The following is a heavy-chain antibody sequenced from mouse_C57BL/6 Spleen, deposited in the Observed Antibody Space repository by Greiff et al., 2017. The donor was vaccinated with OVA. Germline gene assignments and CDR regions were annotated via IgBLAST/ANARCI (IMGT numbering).Heavy chain of an antibody. CDR2: IYPGDGDT. V-gene: IGHV1-82*01. D-gene: IGHD2-3*01. CDR3: ARPLIYDGYDWYFDV. Sequence: QVQLQQSGPELVKPGASVKISCKASGYAFSSSWMNWVKQRPGKGLEWIGRIYPGDGDTNYNGKFKGKATLTADKSSSTAYMQLSSLTSEDSAVYFCARPLIYDGYDWYFDVWGTGTTVTVSS. CDR1: GYAFSSSW. J-gene: IGHJ1*03.